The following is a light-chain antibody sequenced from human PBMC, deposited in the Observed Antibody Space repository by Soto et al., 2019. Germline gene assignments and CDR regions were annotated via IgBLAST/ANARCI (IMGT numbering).Light chain of an antibody. CDR1: QSVLYSSNNKNY. V-gene: IGKV4-1*01. J-gene: IGKJ5*01. CDR3: QQYYRTPIT. CDR2: WAS. Sequence: DIVMTQSPDSLAVSLGERATINCKSSQSVLYSSNNKNYLAWYQQKPGQPPKLLIYWASTRESGVPDRFSGSGSGRHFTLTISSLQAEDVAVYYCQQYYRTPITFGQGTRLAIK.